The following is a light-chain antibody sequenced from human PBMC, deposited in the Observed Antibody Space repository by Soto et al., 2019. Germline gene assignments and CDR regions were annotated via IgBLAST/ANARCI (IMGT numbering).Light chain of an antibody. CDR2: KSS. Sequence: DIQMTQSPSTLSGCVGDRFTMTCRVSQSISSWLAGNQQKQGKAPKLLIYKSSTLKSGVPSRFSGRGSGTEFTLTISSLQPDDFATYYRQQYNSYSESFGQGTKVDIK. J-gene: IGKJ1*01. CDR3: QQYNSYSES. V-gene: IGKV1-5*03. CDR1: QSISSW.